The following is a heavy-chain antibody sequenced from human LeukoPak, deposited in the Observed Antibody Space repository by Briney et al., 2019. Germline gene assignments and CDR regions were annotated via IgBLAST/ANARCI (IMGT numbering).Heavy chain of an antibody. D-gene: IGHD3-22*01. J-gene: IGHJ3*02. CDR3: ARHTYYYDSSGYLDAFDI. Sequence: SETLSLTCTVSGGSISTYYWSWIRQPPGKGLEWIGYIYYSGSTNYNPSLKSRVTISVDTSKNQFSLRLSSVTAADTAVYYCARHTYYYDSSGYLDAFDIWGQGTMVTVSS. CDR1: GGSISTYY. CDR2: IYYSGST. V-gene: IGHV4-59*08.